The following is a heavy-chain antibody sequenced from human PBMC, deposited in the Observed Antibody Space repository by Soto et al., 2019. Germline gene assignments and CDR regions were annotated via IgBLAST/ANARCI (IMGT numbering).Heavy chain of an antibody. CDR2: IYYSGST. J-gene: IGHJ5*02. CDR3: ARDVLYCSSTSCQSRGWFDH. CDR1: GCSIRSYY. D-gene: IGHD2-2*01. V-gene: IGHV4-59*01. Sequence: PXETLSPTCTVSGCSIRSYYWSWIRQPPGKGLEWIGYIYYSGSTNYNPSLKSRVTISVDTSKNQFPLKLSSVTAADTAVYYCARDVLYCSSTSCQSRGWFDHWGQGTLVTVSS.